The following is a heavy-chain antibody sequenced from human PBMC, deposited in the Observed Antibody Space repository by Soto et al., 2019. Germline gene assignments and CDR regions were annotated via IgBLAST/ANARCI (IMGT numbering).Heavy chain of an antibody. D-gene: IGHD6-13*01. V-gene: IGHV1-69*02. Sequence: QVQLVQSGAEVKQPGSSVKVSCKASGGTFSSDTISWVRQAPGQGLEWMGRIIPILGIANYAQKFQGRVTITADKSTRTAYMELSSLRSEDSAVYYSARGVGSSIWYGGRVRNWFDPWGQGTLVTFSS. J-gene: IGHJ5*02. CDR3: ARGVGSSIWYGGRVRNWFDP. CDR2: IIPILGIA. CDR1: GGTFSSDT.